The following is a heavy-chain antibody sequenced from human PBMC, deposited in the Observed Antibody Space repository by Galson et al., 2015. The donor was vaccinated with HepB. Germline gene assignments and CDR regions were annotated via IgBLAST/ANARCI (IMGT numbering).Heavy chain of an antibody. CDR3: AKDSGAYCGGDCYYNY. CDR2: ISYDGSNK. CDR1: GFTFSSYG. Sequence: SLRLSCAASGFTFSSYGMHWVRQAPGKGLEWVAVISYDGSNKYYADSVKGRFTISRDKSKNTLYLQMNSLRAEDTAVYYCAKDSGAYCGGDCYYNYGAQGTRVTVSS. V-gene: IGHV3-30*18. J-gene: IGHJ4*02. D-gene: IGHD2-21*02.